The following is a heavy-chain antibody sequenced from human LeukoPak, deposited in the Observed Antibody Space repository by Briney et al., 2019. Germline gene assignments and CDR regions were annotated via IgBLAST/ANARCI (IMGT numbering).Heavy chain of an antibody. D-gene: IGHD3-10*01. Sequence: SVKVSCKASGGTFSSYAISWVRQAPGQGLEWMGGIIPIFGTANYAQKFQGRVTITADESTSTAYMELSSLRSEDTAVYYCAKEGDYYGSGSYSRWGDYWGQGTLVTVSS. V-gene: IGHV1-69*13. J-gene: IGHJ4*02. CDR3: AKEGDYYGSGSYSRWGDY. CDR2: IIPIFGTA. CDR1: GGTFSSYA.